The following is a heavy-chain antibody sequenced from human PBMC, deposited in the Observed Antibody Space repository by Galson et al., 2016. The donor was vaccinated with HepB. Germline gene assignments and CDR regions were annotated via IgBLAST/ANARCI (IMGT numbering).Heavy chain of an antibody. J-gene: IGHJ4*02. Sequence: SVKVSCKASDYTFTAYHITWVRQAPGQGLEWMGWINTLNGYTSYAQQFQGRVTMTTDTSTDTAYMELRSLRSDDTAVYYCARLDLDKRSFDYWGQGTLVTVSS. CDR1: DYTFTAYH. D-gene: IGHD3-9*01. V-gene: IGHV1-18*01. CDR3: ARLDLDKRSFDY. CDR2: INTLNGYT.